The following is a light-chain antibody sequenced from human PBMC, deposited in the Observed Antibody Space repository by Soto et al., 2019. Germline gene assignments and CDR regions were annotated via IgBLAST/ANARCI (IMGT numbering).Light chain of an antibody. CDR3: HQFNSYPIT. V-gene: IGKV1-16*01. CDR2: AAS. Sequence: DIQMTQSPSSLSASVGDRVTITCRASQDISNHLAWFQQKPGEAPKPLIYAASTLQSGIPSRFSGSGSGTDFTLTISSLQPEDFATYYCHQFNSYPITFGQGTRL. CDR1: QDISNH. J-gene: IGKJ5*01.